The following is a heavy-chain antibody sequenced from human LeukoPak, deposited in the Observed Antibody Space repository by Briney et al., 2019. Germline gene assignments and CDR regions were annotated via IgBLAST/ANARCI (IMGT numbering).Heavy chain of an antibody. J-gene: IGHJ4*02. V-gene: IGHV4-61*02. CDR1: GDSISSGNYY. CDR3: ARIEMATITLDY. CDR2: IHTSGST. Sequence: SETLSLTCTVSGDSISSGNYYWTWIRQPAGTGLEWIGRIHTSGSTNYNPSLKSRVTVSVDTSKNQFSLKLNSVTAADTAVYYCARIEMATITLDYWGQGTLVSVSS. D-gene: IGHD5-24*01.